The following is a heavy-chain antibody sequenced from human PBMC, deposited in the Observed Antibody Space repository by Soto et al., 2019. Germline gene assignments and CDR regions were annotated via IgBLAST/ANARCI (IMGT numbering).Heavy chain of an antibody. CDR2: ISWNSGSI. V-gene: IGHV3-9*01. CDR3: AKDTGYYYYYGMDV. J-gene: IGHJ6*02. CDR1: GFTFDDYA. Sequence: GGSLRLSCAASGFTFDDYAMHWVRQAPGKGLEWVSGISWNSGSIGYADSVKGRFTISRDNAKNSLYLQMNSLRAEDTALYYCAKDTGYYYYYGMDVWGQGTTVTVSS.